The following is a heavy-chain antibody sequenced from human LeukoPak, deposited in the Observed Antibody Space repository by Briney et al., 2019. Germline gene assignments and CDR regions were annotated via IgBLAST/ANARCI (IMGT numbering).Heavy chain of an antibody. V-gene: IGHV3-21*01. CDR1: GFTFISYS. D-gene: IGHD6-19*01. Sequence: PGGSLRLSCAASGFTFISYSMNWVRQAPGEGLEWVSSISSSSSYIYYADSVKGRFTISRDNAKNSLYLQMNSLRAEDTAVYYCARGGVYSSGLYVDYWGQGTLVTVSS. CDR3: ARGGVYSSGLYVDY. J-gene: IGHJ4*02. CDR2: ISSSSSYI.